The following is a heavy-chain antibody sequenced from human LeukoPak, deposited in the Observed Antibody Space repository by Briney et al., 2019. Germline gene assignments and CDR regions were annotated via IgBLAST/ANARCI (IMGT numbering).Heavy chain of an antibody. CDR2: VYYSGTA. J-gene: IGHJ4*02. Sequence: SETLSLTCTVSGGSMRSYYWSWIRQPPGKGLELIGYVYYSGTANYNPSLESRVTILVDTSKNQFSLNLSSVTAADTAVYYCARGIADPYSFDSWGQGILVTVSS. CDR3: ARGIADPYSFDS. V-gene: IGHV4-59*08. D-gene: IGHD6-13*01. CDR1: GGSMRSYY.